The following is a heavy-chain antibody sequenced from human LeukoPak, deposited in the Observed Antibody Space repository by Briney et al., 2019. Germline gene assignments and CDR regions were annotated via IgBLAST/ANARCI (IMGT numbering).Heavy chain of an antibody. Sequence: SSETLSLTCAVYGGSFSGYYWSWIRQPPVKGLEWIGEINHSGSTNYNPSLKSRVTISVDTSKNQFSLKLSSVTAADTAVYYCARGHRRLDYWGQGTLVTVSS. CDR3: ARGHRRLDY. CDR1: GGSFSGYY. D-gene: IGHD6-19*01. J-gene: IGHJ4*02. V-gene: IGHV4-34*01. CDR2: INHSGST.